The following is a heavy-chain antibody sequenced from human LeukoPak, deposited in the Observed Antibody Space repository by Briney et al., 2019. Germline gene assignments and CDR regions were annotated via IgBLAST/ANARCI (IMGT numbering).Heavy chain of an antibody. Sequence: GGSLRLSCAASGFTFSSYAMSWVRQAPGKGLEWVSAISGSGGSTYYADSVKGRFTISRDNSKNTLYLQMNSLRAEDTAVYYYAKGGSVYYDSSGYLYCFDYWGQGTLVTVSS. CDR1: GFTFSSYA. CDR3: AKGGSVYYDSSGYLYCFDY. CDR2: ISGSGGST. V-gene: IGHV3-23*01. J-gene: IGHJ4*02. D-gene: IGHD3-22*01.